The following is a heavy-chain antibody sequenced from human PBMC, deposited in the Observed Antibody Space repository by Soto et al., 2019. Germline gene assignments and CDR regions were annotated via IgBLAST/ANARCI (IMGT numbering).Heavy chain of an antibody. J-gene: IGHJ5*02. V-gene: IGHV2-5*02. CDR1: VFSLSTSGVG. Sequence: QITLKESGPTLVQPTQTVTLTCTFSVFSLSTSGVGLRWIRRPPGTALEWLVLIYWDDDTRYSTSLKSMLTITKDTSKHHVVRTMTNMDPVDTATYYCGLQARWFRESTPLATWGQGNLVTVSS. D-gene: IGHD3-10*01. CDR2: IYWDDDT. CDR3: GLQARWFRESTPLAT.